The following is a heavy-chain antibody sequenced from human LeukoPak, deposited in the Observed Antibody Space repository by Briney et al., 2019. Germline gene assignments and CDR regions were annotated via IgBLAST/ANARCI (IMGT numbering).Heavy chain of an antibody. Sequence: GGSLRPSCTASGFTFSSYTMNWVRQAPGKGLEWVSAIHNGGGTTSYADSVKGRFTISRDNSKNTLFLQMNSLRAEDTAVYYCARGTVQGLMAYYYYMDVWGKGTTVTVSS. V-gene: IGHV3-23*01. CDR2: IHNGGGTT. D-gene: IGHD3-10*01. J-gene: IGHJ6*03. CDR1: GFTFSSYT. CDR3: ARGTVQGLMAYYYYMDV.